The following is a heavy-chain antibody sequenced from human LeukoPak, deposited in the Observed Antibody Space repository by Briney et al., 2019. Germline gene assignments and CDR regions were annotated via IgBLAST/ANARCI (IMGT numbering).Heavy chain of an antibody. CDR2: INTNTGNP. J-gene: IGHJ4*02. D-gene: IGHD6-19*01. CDR1: GYTFTSYA. V-gene: IGHV7-4-1*02. CDR3: ARESRIAVAAPSGY. Sequence: ASVKVSCKASGYTFTSYAMNWVRQAPGQGLEWMGWINTNTGNPTYAQGFTGRFVFSLDTSVSTAYLQISSLKAEDTAVYYCARESRIAVAAPSGYWGQGTLVTVSS.